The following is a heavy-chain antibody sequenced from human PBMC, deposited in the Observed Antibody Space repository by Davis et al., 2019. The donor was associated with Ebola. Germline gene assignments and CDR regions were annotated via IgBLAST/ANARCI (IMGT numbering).Heavy chain of an antibody. Sequence: GGSLRLSCVASGFTFSGSSIHWVRQAPGKGLEWVGRIRTKSNDYATAYGASVNGRFTISRDDSKNTAYLQMNSLKTEDTAVYYCTRAQQLDDYWGQGTLVTVSS. D-gene: IGHD6-13*01. CDR1: GFTFSGSS. CDR2: IRTKSNDYAT. CDR3: TRAQQLDDY. J-gene: IGHJ4*02. V-gene: IGHV3-73*01.